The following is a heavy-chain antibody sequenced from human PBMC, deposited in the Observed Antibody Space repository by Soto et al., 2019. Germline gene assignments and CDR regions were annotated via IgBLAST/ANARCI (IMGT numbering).Heavy chain of an antibody. Sequence: GGSLRLSCAASGFTFSMYWMHWVRQVPGKGPEWVSRINDDGISTNYADSVKGRFTISRDNAKNSLYLQMNALRVEDTAVYYCTRGPRSTSTGTGAFWGQGTLVTVSS. V-gene: IGHV3-74*01. CDR3: TRGPRSTSTGTGAF. CDR2: INDDGIST. CDR1: GFTFSMYW. J-gene: IGHJ4*02. D-gene: IGHD1-1*01.